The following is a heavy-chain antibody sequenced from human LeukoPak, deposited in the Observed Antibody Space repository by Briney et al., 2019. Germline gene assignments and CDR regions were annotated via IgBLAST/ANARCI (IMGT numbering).Heavy chain of an antibody. Sequence: PGGSLRLSCAASGFTFSSYWMSWVRQAPGKGLEWVANIKQDGSEKYYVDSVKGRFTISRDNAKNSLYLQMNSLRAEDTAVYYCARELTGYYLPIYYYYGMDVWGQGTTVTVSS. J-gene: IGHJ6*02. V-gene: IGHV3-7*01. CDR1: GFTFSSYW. CDR2: IKQDGSEK. CDR3: ARELTGYYLPIYYYYGMDV. D-gene: IGHD3-9*01.